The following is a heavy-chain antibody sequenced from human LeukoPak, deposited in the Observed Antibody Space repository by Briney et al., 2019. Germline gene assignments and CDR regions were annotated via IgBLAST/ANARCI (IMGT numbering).Heavy chain of an antibody. J-gene: IGHJ4*02. CDR3: ARSDDILTGSTFDY. Sequence: AGESLKISCKGSGYNFTSYWIGWVRQMPGKGLEWMGIIFPGDSDTRYSPSFQGQVPISADKSISTAYLQWSSLKASDTAMYYCARSDDILTGSTFDYWGQGTLVTVSS. D-gene: IGHD3-9*01. CDR2: IFPGDSDT. V-gene: IGHV5-51*01. CDR1: GYNFTSYW.